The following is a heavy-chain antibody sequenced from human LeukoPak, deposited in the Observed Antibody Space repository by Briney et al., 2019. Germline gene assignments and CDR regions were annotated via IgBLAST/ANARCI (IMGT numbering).Heavy chain of an antibody. V-gene: IGHV3-21*01. D-gene: IGHD2-2*01. CDR1: GFTFSSYS. CDR3: ARSSSSSTSCYACFDY. J-gene: IGHJ4*02. CDR2: ISSSSSYI. Sequence: GGSLRLSCAASGFTFSSYSMNWVRQAPGKGLEWVSSISSSSSYIYYADSVKGRFTISRDNAKNSLYLQMNSLRAEDTAVYYCARSSSSSTSCYACFDYWGQGTLVTVSP.